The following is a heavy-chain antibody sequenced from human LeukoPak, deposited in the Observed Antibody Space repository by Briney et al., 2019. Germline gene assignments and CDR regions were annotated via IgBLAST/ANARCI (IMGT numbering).Heavy chain of an antibody. CDR3: ARLRALSGHRGAFDI. V-gene: IGHV4-39*01. Sequence: SETLSLTCAVSGDSISNHIYYWDWIRQTPGKGLEWIGAVYYTGNAYYNPSLKSRVTISVDTSDNRFSLHLSSANAADTAIYYCARLRALSGHRGAFDIWGQGTLVTVSS. D-gene: IGHD5/OR15-5a*01. J-gene: IGHJ3*02. CDR2: VYYTGNA. CDR1: GDSISNHIYY.